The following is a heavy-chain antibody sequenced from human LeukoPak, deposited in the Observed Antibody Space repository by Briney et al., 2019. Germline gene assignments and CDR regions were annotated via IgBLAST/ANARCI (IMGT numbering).Heavy chain of an antibody. J-gene: IGHJ6*02. Sequence: GGSLRLSCVLSGFTVSANYMSWVRQAPGKGLEWVSSIYSGGSTYYADSVKGRFTISRDSSKNTMYLQMNSLRAEDTAVYYCARMGVGATYYYYGMDVWGQGTTVTVSS. V-gene: IGHV3-66*01. CDR1: GFTVSANY. D-gene: IGHD1-26*01. CDR3: ARMGVGATYYYYGMDV. CDR2: IYSGGST.